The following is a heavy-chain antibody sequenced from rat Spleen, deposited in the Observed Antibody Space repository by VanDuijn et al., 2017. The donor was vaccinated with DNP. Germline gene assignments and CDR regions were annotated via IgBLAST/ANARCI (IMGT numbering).Heavy chain of an antibody. D-gene: IGHD1-12*01. J-gene: IGHJ2*01. V-gene: IGHV5-25*01. Sequence: EVRLVESGGGLVQPGRSLKLSCAASGFTFSNYDMAWVRQAPTKGLEWVASISTSGGSTYYRDSVKGRFTVSRDNAKSTLYLQMDSLRSEDTATYYCAREGYSYALLDYWGQGVMVTVSS. CDR2: ISTSGGST. CDR1: GFTFSNYD. CDR3: AREGYSYALLDY.